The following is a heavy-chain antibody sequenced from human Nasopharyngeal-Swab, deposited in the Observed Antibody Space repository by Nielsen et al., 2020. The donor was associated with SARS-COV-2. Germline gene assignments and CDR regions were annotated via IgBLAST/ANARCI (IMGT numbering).Heavy chain of an antibody. V-gene: IGHV3-7*01. J-gene: IGHJ4*02. D-gene: IGHD7-27*01. CDR1: AFTFSGYW. Sequence: GESLKISCAASAFTFSGYWMNWVRQAPGKGLEWVASIKQDGSEKYYVDSVKGRFTISRDNAKNSLYLQMNSLRVEDTAVYYCARDPPSTGDYYFDHWGQGTLVTVSS. CDR2: IKQDGSEK. CDR3: ARDPPSTGDYYFDH.